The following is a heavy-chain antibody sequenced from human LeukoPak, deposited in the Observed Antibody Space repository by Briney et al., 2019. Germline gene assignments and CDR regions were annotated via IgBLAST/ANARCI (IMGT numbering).Heavy chain of an antibody. CDR3: AKGGYSSGWRNYFDY. Sequence: GSLRLSCAASGFTFSNYAMSWVRQAPGKGLEWVSAISGSGGGTYYADSVKGRFTISRDNSKNMLYLQMNSLRAEDTAVYYCAKGGYSSGWRNYFDYWGQGTLVTVSS. V-gene: IGHV3-23*01. J-gene: IGHJ4*02. CDR2: ISGSGGGT. CDR1: GFTFSNYA. D-gene: IGHD6-19*01.